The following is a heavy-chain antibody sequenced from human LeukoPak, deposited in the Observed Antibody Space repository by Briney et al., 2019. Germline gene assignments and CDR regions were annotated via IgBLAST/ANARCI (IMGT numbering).Heavy chain of an antibody. V-gene: IGHV1-46*01. CDR1: GYTFTSYY. Sequence: ASVKVSCKASGYTFTSYYMHWVRQAPGQGLEWMGIINPSGGSTSYAQKFQGRVTMTRGTSTSTVYMELSSLRSEDTAVYYCARNSYYYGSGTQGYFDYWGRGTLVTVSS. CDR3: ARNSYYYGSGTQGYFDY. D-gene: IGHD3-10*01. J-gene: IGHJ4*02. CDR2: INPSGGST.